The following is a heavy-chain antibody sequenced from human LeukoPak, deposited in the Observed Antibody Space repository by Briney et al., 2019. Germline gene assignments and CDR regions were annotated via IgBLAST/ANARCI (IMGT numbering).Heavy chain of an antibody. V-gene: IGHV3-30*02. CDR1: GFTFSSYG. Sequence: PGGSLRLSCAASGFTFSSYGMHWVRQAPGKGLEWVAFIRYDGSNKYYADSVKGRFTISRDNTKNTLYLQMNSLRAEDTAVYYCAKDLKDCSSTSCYFDYWGQGTLVTVSS. J-gene: IGHJ4*02. CDR3: AKDLKDCSSTSCYFDY. CDR2: IRYDGSNK. D-gene: IGHD2-2*01.